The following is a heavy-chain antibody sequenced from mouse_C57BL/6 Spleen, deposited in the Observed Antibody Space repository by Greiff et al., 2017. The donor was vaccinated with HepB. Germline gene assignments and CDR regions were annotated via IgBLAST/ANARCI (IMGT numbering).Heavy chain of an antibody. Sequence: QVQLKQPGAELVMPGASVKLSCKASGYTFTSYWMHWVKQRPGQGLEWIGEIDPSDSYTNYNQKFKGKSTLTVDKSSSTAYMQLSSLTSEDSAVYYCARWGLRRYFDVWGTGTTVTVSS. CDR1: GYTFTSYW. CDR2: IDPSDSYT. V-gene: IGHV1-69*01. D-gene: IGHD2-2*01. CDR3: ARWGLRRYFDV. J-gene: IGHJ1*03.